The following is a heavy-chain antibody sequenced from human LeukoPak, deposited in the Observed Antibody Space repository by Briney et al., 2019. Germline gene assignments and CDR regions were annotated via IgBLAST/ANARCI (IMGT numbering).Heavy chain of an antibody. Sequence: SETLSLTCTVSGGSISSYYWSWIRQPPGKGLEWIGYIYYSGSTNYNPSLKSRVPLSVDTSKNQFSLKLSSVTAADTAVYYCARAGVVLMVYAIDYGDRPFDYWGQGTLVTVSS. CDR1: GGSISSYY. CDR3: ARAGVVLMVYAIDYGDRPFDY. CDR2: IYYSGST. D-gene: IGHD2-8*01. J-gene: IGHJ4*02. V-gene: IGHV4-59*01.